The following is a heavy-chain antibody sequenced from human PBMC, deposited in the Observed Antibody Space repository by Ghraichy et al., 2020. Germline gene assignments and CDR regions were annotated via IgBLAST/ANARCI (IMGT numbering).Heavy chain of an antibody. CDR2: IYYTGST. V-gene: IGHV4-59*01. Sequence: SETLSLSCTVSDGSIRDYFWSWIRQPPGKGLEWIGYIYYTGSTNYSPSLESRVTMSIDTSKNQFSLKLNSVTAADTAVYYCATLTSGWTGLNYWGQGSLVTVSS. J-gene: IGHJ4*02. D-gene: IGHD6-19*01. CDR1: DGSIRDYF. CDR3: ATLTSGWTGLNY.